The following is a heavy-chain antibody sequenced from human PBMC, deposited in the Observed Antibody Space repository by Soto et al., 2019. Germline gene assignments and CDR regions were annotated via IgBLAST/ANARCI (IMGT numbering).Heavy chain of an antibody. CDR2: IYYSGST. J-gene: IGHJ6*02. CDR1: GGSISSSSYY. CDR3: ARHPYGAPEKYYDFWSGYPPYYYYGMDV. Sequence: SETLSLTCTVSGGSISSSSYYWGWIRQPPGKGLEWIGSIYYSGSTYYNPSLKSRVTISVDTSKNQFSLKLSSVTAADTAAYYCARHPYGAPEKYYDFWSGYPPYYYYGMDVWGQGTTVTVSS. V-gene: IGHV4-39*01. D-gene: IGHD3-3*01.